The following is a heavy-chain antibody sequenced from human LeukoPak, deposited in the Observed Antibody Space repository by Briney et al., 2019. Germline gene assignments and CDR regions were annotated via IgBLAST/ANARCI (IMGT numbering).Heavy chain of an antibody. V-gene: IGHV3-48*02. CDR1: GFTFNSYS. CDR3: ARGFNYFDY. J-gene: IGHJ4*02. Sequence: GGSLRLSCAASGFTFNSYSMNWVRQAPGKGLEWVSYISGSTSTIYYADSVKGRFTISRDNAKNSLYLQMSSLRDEDTAVYYCARGFNYFDYWGKGTLVPVSS. CDR2: ISGSTSTI.